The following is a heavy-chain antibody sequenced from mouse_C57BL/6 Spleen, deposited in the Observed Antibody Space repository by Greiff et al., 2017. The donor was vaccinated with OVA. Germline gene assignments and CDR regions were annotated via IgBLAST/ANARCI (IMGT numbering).Heavy chain of an antibody. CDR2: INPNNGGT. CDR1: GYTFTDYN. V-gene: IGHV1-18*01. Sequence: VQLQQPGPELVKPGASVKIPCKASGYTFTDYNMDWVKQSHGKSLEWIGDINPNNGGTIYNQKFKGKATLTVDKSSSTAYMELRSLTSEDTAVYYCARSGTGTRYFDYWGQGTTLTVSS. D-gene: IGHD4-1*01. J-gene: IGHJ2*01. CDR3: ARSGTGTRYFDY.